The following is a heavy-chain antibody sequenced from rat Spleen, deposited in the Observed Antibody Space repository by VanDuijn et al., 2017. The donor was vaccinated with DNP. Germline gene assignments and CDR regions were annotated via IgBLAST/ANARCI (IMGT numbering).Heavy chain of an antibody. J-gene: IGHJ2*01. Sequence: EVKLVESGGGLVQPGKSLKLSCAASGFNFNDNWMGWVRQAPGKGLEWVASITNTGGSTYYPDFVKGRFTISRDNAKSTLYLQMNSLRSEDTATYYCTRLRMYTTDRRYYFDYWGQGVMVTVSS. D-gene: IGHD1-6*01. CDR3: TRLRMYTTDRRYYFDY. CDR1: GFNFNDNW. V-gene: IGHV5-31*01. CDR2: ITNTGGST.